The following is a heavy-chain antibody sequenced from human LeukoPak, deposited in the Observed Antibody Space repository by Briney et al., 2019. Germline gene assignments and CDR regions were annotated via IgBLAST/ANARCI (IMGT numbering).Heavy chain of an antibody. CDR3: ARTSRHFYGSGSNLTPWPADMDV. J-gene: IGHJ6*02. CDR1: GGSINSYY. CDR2: IYYSGST. V-gene: IGHV4-59*01. Sequence: ASETLSLTCTVSGGSINSYYWTWIRQPPGKGLEWIGYIYYSGSTHYNPSLNSRVTISMDTSKNHFSLKLSSVTAADTAIYYCARTSRHFYGSGSNLTPWPADMDVWGQGTKVTVSS. D-gene: IGHD3-10*01.